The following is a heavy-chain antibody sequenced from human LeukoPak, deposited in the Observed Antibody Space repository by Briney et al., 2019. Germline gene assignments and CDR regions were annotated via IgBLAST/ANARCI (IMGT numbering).Heavy chain of an antibody. CDR1: GGTFTSYA. J-gene: IGHJ4*02. D-gene: IGHD3-3*01. Sequence: SVKVSCKASGGTFTSYAISWVRQAPGQGLEWMGGIIPIFGTANYAQKFLGRVTITTDESTNTAYMELSSLRSEDTAVYYCARGHAPGAWSGYYKESGDYWGQGTLVTVSS. V-gene: IGHV1-69*05. CDR2: IIPIFGTA. CDR3: ARGHAPGAWSGYYKESGDY.